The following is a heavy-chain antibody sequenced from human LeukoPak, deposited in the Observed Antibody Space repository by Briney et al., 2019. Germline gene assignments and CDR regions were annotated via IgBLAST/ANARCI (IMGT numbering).Heavy chain of an antibody. CDR1: GYPFDNFG. CDR2: ISAYNGNT. V-gene: IGHV1-18*01. Sequence: ASVKVSCKASGYPFDNFGLTWVRQAPGQGLEWMGWISAYNGNTHYAQKFRGRLTMTTDTSTTTAYLELRSLKSDDTAVYYCARDRLGGDLTGESLYWGQGTLLTFSS. J-gene: IGHJ4*02. D-gene: IGHD4-17*01. CDR3: ARDRLGGDLTGESLY.